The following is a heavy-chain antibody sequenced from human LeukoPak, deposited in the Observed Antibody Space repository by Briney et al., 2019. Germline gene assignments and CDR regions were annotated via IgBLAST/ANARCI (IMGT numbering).Heavy chain of an antibody. V-gene: IGHV4-59*11. CDR2: ISYIGST. J-gene: IGHJ6*03. CDR3: ARGARYYYGSGSYGNYYMDV. CDR1: ADSFSSHY. Sequence: NPSETLSLTCAVSADSFSSHYWTWIRQSPGTGLEWIGYISYIGSTNYNPSLKSRVTISIDTSKNQFSLKLRSVTAADTAVYYCARGARYYYGSGSYGNYYMDVWGKGTTVTVSS. D-gene: IGHD3-10*01.